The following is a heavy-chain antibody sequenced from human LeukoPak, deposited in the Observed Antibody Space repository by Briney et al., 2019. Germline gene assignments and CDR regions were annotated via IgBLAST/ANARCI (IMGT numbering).Heavy chain of an antibody. J-gene: IGHJ4*02. CDR2: IKQDGSEK. V-gene: IGHV3-7*01. CDR1: GFTFSSYW. CDR3: ARGSGYYYDSSGYQFDY. Sequence: GGSLRLSCAASGFTFSSYWMSWVRQAPGKGLEWVANIKQDGSEKYYVDSVKGRFTISRDNAKNSLYLQMNSLRAEDTAVYYCARGSGYYYDSSGYQFDYWGQGTLVTVSS. D-gene: IGHD3-22*01.